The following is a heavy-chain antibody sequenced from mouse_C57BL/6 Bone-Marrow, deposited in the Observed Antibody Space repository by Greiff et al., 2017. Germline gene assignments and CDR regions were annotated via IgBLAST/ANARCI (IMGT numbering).Heavy chain of an antibody. V-gene: IGHV1-7*01. CDR2: INPSSGYT. Sequence: VQLKESGAELAKPGASVKLSCKASGYTFTSYWMHWVKQRPGQGLEWIGYINPSSGYTKYNQKFKDKATLTADTSSSTAYMQLSRLTYEDAAVYYCARSGSPDDMDDWGKGTSVTVAT. CDR3: ARSGSPDDMDD. D-gene: IGHD3-1*01. J-gene: IGHJ4*01. CDR1: GYTFTSYW.